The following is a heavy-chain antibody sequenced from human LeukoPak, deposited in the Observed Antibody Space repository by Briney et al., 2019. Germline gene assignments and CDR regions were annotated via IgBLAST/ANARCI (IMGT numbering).Heavy chain of an antibody. J-gene: IGHJ5*02. CDR3: TTEVVVVVAATNWFDP. CDR1: GFTFSNAW. D-gene: IGHD2-15*01. V-gene: IGHV3-15*04. Sequence: GGSLRLSCAASGFTFSNAWMSWVRQAPGKGLEWVGRIESKTDGGTTDYAAPVKGRFTISRDDSKNTLYLQMNSLKTEDTAVYYCTTEVVVVVAATNWFDPWGQGTLVTVSS. CDR2: IESKTDGGTT.